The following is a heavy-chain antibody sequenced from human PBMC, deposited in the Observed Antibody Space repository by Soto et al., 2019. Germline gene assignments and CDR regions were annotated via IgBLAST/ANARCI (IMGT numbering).Heavy chain of an antibody. CDR2: ISPVSGDT. J-gene: IGHJ4*02. CDR3: ARGEYRYGQYCFDS. Sequence: ASVKVSCKASGYTFTGYYIHCVRQAPGQGLEWMGWISPVSGDTTCAQKFQGRVTMTRDTSISTAYMELIRLTSDDTAVYSCARGEYRYGQYCFDSWGQGTLVTVSS. D-gene: IGHD5-18*01. V-gene: IGHV1-2*02. CDR1: GYTFTGYY.